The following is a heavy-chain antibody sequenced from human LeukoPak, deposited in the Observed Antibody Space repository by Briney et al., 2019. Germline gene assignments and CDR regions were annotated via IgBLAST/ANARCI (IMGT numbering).Heavy chain of an antibody. V-gene: IGHV3-74*01. Sequence: GSLRLSCSASGFTVSSNYMRWVRQAPGKGLVWVSRIASDGSSTTYADSVKGRFSISRDNAKNTLYLQMNSLRVEDTAVYYCARGRPHGNDYWGQGTLVTVSS. CDR2: IASDGSST. CDR3: ARGRPHGNDY. CDR1: GFTVSSNY. D-gene: IGHD4-23*01. J-gene: IGHJ4*02.